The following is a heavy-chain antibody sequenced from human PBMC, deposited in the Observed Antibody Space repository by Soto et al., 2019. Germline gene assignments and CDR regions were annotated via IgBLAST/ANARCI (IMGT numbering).Heavy chain of an antibody. D-gene: IGHD4-17*01. CDR2: FNPSGGST. CDR3: ARGSVTSSLAEYFHL. J-gene: IGHJ1*01. V-gene: IGHV1-46*03. Sequence: GASVKVSCKASGYTFTSYYMHWVRQAPGQGLEWMGIFNPSGGSTSYAQKFQGRVTTSWDTSTSTVYMELSSLGSADTAVYYCARGSVTSSLAEYFHLWGQGTVVTVSS. CDR1: GYTFTSYY.